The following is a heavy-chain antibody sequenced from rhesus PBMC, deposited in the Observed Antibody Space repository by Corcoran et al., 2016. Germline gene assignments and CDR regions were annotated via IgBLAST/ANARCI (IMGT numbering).Heavy chain of an antibody. J-gene: IGHJ5-1*01. CDR3: AGETTWVNGFGV. CDR1: GLTFSSSA. CDR2: IRRKSYKAES. Sequence: EVQLVESGGGLVQPGGSLRLSCAVSGLTFSSSAIHWVRQASGKGLEWVGRIRRKSYKAESGCAASVKGRFTISRDDSQNTAYLQMSSPKPEDAAVYCSAGETTWVNGFGVWGPGVLVTVSS. V-gene: IGHV3-118*01. D-gene: IGHD3-34*01.